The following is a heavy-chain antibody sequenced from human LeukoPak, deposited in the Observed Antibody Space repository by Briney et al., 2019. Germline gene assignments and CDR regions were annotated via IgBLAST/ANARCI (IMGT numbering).Heavy chain of an antibody. V-gene: IGHV4-59*01. CDR1: GGSISSYY. D-gene: IGHD6-13*01. Sequence: SETLSLTCTVSGGSISSYYWSWIRQPPGKGLEWIGYIYYSGSTNYNPSLKSRVTISVDTSKNQFSLKLSSVTAADTAVYYCARDPGRRSSSSWYGNWFDPWGQGTLVTVSS. J-gene: IGHJ5*02. CDR2: IYYSGST. CDR3: ARDPGRRSSSSWYGNWFDP.